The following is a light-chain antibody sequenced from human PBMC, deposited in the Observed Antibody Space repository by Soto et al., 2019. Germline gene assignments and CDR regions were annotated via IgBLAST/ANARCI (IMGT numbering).Light chain of an antibody. V-gene: IGKV3-11*01. CDR3: QQRSNWAPIVP. Sequence: EIVLTQSPATLSLSPGERATLSCRASQSVSSYLAWYQQKPGQAPRLLIYDASNRATGIPARFSGSGSGTDFTLTISSLEPEDVAVYYCQQRSNWAPIVPFGPGTKVDIK. CDR1: QSVSSY. J-gene: IGKJ3*01. CDR2: DAS.